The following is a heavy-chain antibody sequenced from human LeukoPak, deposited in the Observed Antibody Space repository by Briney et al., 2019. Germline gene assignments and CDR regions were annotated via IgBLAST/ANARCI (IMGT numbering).Heavy chain of an antibody. CDR2: INRDGRAT. Sequence: QPGGSLRLSCAASGFAFRNYWMHWVRQGPGKGLLWVSRINRDGRATSYADSVKGRFTTSRDNAKNTLYLQMNSLRAEDTAVYYCARDPYDILTGPYFDYWGQGTLVTVSS. V-gene: IGHV3-74*01. CDR1: GFAFRNYW. D-gene: IGHD3-9*01. J-gene: IGHJ4*02. CDR3: ARDPYDILTGPYFDY.